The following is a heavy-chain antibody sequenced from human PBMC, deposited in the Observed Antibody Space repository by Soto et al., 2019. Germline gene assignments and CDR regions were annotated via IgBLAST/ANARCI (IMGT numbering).Heavy chain of an antibody. J-gene: IGHJ3*02. CDR2: IKQDGSEK. V-gene: IGHV3-7*05. Sequence: GGSLRLSCAASGFTLSSYWMSWVRQAPGKGLEWVANIKQDGSEKYYVDSVKGRFTISRDNAKNSLYLQMNSLRAEDTAVYYCARWYDAFDIWGQGTMVTVSS. D-gene: IGHD6-13*01. CDR3: ARWYDAFDI. CDR1: GFTLSSYW.